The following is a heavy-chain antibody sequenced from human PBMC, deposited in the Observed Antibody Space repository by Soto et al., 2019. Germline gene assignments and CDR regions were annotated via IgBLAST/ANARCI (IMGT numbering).Heavy chain of an antibody. CDR3: ARVTRGLGELDIISYFDG. CDR1: GGSISSGGYY. Sequence: PSETLSLTCTVSGGSISSGGYYWSWIRQPPGKGLEWIGHIYYSGSTYYNPSFESRVTISVDTSKKQFSLKLSSVTAADTAVYYCARVTRGLGELDIISYFDGWGQGTLVTVSS. J-gene: IGHJ4*02. V-gene: IGHV4-30-4*01. D-gene: IGHD3-10*01. CDR2: IYYSGST.